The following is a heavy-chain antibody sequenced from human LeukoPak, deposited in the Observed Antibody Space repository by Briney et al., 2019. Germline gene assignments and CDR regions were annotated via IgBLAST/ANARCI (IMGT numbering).Heavy chain of an antibody. CDR1: GFTFSSYA. V-gene: IGHV3-21*01. CDR3: ARCTTGRTFGSLREIKRSREIDY. Sequence: GGSLRLSCAASGFTFSSYAMHWVHQAPGKGLEWVSSISSSSSNIYYADSVKGRFTISRDNAKNSLYLQMNSLRVEDTAVYYCARCTTGRTFGSLREIKRSREIDYWGQGTLVTVSS. D-gene: IGHD1-1*01. J-gene: IGHJ4*02. CDR2: ISSSSSNI.